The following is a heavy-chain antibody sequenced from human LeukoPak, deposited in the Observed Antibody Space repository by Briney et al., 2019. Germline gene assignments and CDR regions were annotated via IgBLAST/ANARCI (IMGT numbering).Heavy chain of an antibody. Sequence: GASVKVSCKASGYTFTGYYMHWVRQAPGQGLEWMGWINPNSGGTNYAQKFQGRVTMTRDTSISTAYMELSRLRSDDTAVYYCARDRIVGATVPFDYWGQGTLVTVSS. CDR2: INPNSGGT. CDR3: ARDRIVGATVPFDY. D-gene: IGHD1-26*01. V-gene: IGHV1-2*02. J-gene: IGHJ4*02. CDR1: GYTFTGYY.